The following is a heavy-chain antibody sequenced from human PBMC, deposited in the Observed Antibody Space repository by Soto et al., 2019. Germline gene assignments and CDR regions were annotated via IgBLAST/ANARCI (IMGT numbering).Heavy chain of an antibody. J-gene: IGHJ4*02. CDR1: GGSISGYY. V-gene: IGHV4-59*08. CDR3: ARHEGADIVAPPDY. D-gene: IGHD5-12*01. Sequence: SETLSLTCTVSGGSISGYYWSWIRQPPGKRLEWIGYIYYTGSTNYNPSLKSRVTISVDTSKNQFSLKLSSVTAADTAVYYCARHEGADIVAPPDYWGQGTLVTVSS. CDR2: IYYTGST.